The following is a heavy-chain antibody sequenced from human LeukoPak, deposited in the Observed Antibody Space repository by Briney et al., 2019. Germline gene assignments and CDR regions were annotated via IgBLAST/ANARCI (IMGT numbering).Heavy chain of an antibody. J-gene: IGHJ4*02. Sequence: ASVKVSCKASGYTFTSYGISWVRQAPGQGLEWMGWISAYNGNTNYAQKLQGRVTMTTDTSTSTAYMGLRSLRSDDTAVYYCARDLVLDYYDSSGYDGYFDYWGQGTLVTVSS. CDR3: ARDLVLDYYDSSGYDGYFDY. CDR2: ISAYNGNT. V-gene: IGHV1-18*01. CDR1: GYTFTSYG. D-gene: IGHD3-22*01.